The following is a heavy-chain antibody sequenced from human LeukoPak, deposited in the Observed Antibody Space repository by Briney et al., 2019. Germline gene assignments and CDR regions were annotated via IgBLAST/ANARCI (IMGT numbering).Heavy chain of an antibody. D-gene: IGHD2-2*01. CDR1: GFDFNNYA. V-gene: IGHV3-23*01. CDR2: IGGSGNSK. Sequence: GGSLRLSCAASGFDFNNYAMSWVRQAAGQGLEWVSGIGGSGNSKYYPDSVKGRFTISRDNSKNTVHLQMNSLRVEDTAVYYCAKDLRYCSSTNCYYSGMDVWGQGTTVTVSS. J-gene: IGHJ6*02. CDR3: AKDLRYCSSTNCYYSGMDV.